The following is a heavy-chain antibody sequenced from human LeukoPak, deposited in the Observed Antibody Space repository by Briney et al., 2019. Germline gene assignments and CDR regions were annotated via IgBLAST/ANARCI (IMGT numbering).Heavy chain of an antibody. CDR1: GYTFTSYY. Sequence: ASVKVSCKASGYTFTSYYIHWVRQAPGQGLEWMGIINPSGGSTSYAQKFQDRVTMTRDTSISTAYMELSRLRSDDTAMYYCARDKLGLGELSLYDQWGQGTLVTVFS. J-gene: IGHJ5*02. CDR3: ARDKLGLGELSLYDQ. D-gene: IGHD3-16*02. CDR2: INPSGGST. V-gene: IGHV1-46*01.